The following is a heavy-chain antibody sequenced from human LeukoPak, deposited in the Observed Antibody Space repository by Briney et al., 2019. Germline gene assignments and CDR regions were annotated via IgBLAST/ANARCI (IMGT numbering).Heavy chain of an antibody. CDR3: AKFRPYYYDSSGYLSGYFDY. J-gene: IGHJ4*02. CDR1: GFTFSSYA. D-gene: IGHD3-22*01. CDR2: ISWNSGSI. Sequence: GGSLRLSCAASGFTFSSYAVSWVRQAPGKGLEWVSGISWNSGSIGYANSVKGRFTISRDNAKNSLYLQMNSLRAEDTALYYCAKFRPYYYDSSGYLSGYFDYWGQGTLVTVSS. V-gene: IGHV3-9*01.